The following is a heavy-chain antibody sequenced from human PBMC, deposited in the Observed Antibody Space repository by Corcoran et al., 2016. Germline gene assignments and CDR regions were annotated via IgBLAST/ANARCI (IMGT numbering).Heavy chain of an antibody. Sequence: QVQLVESGGGVVQPGRSLRLSCAASGFTFSSYGMHWVRQAPGKGLEWVAVIWYDGSNKYYADSVKGRFTISRDNSKNTLYLQMNSLRAEYTAVYYCARDPPAAAGTGGLDYWGQGTLVTVSS. D-gene: IGHD6-13*01. CDR2: IWYDGSNK. CDR3: ARDPPAAAGTGGLDY. V-gene: IGHV3-33*01. J-gene: IGHJ4*02. CDR1: GFTFSSYG.